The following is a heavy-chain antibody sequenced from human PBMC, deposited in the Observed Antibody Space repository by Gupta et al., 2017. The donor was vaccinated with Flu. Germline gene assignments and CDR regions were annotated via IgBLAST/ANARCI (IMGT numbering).Heavy chain of an antibody. J-gene: IGHJ5*02. CDR3: TRLGGFTVGYNWFDP. D-gene: IGHD4-11*01. CDR2: IDHSGGT. CDR1: NASLSGSY. Sequence: QVQLQQWGAGLLKPSETLSLTCAVYNASLSGSYWSWIRQPPGKGPERIGEIDHSGGTNYNPSLKSRVTMSVDTSKNQFSLNLYSVTAADTAIYYCTRLGGFTVGYNWFDPWGQGTLVTVSS. V-gene: IGHV4-34*01.